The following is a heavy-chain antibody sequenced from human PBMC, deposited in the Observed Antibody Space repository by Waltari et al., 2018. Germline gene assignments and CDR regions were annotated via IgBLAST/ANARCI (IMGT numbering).Heavy chain of an antibody. Sequence: QVQVVQSGAEVKKPGASVKVSCKASGYTFTSHGLTWVRQAPGQGLEWMAWISDDDGSTNYAQRFQGRVTMTTDTSTSTAYMELRSLRSDDTAVYYCARHLISYCSSTNCYEGGFDYWGQGTLVTVSS. V-gene: IGHV1-18*04. J-gene: IGHJ4*02. D-gene: IGHD2-2*01. CDR1: GYTFTSHG. CDR2: ISDDDGST. CDR3: ARHLISYCSSTNCYEGGFDY.